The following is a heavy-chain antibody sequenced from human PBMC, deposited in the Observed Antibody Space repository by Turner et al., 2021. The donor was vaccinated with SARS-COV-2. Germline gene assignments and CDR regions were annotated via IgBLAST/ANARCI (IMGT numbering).Heavy chain of an antibody. D-gene: IGHD6-6*01. CDR2: ISYERNNK. J-gene: IGHJ5*02. CDR1: GFTFSSYA. Sequence: QVQLVESGGGVVQAGSSLSLLCPASGFTFSSYAMHWVRQAPGKGLEWVAVISYERNNKNYADPVKGRFTISRDNSKNTLYLQMNSLRAEDTAVYYCARDGYSSSSIGYNWFDPWGQGTLVTVSS. CDR3: ARDGYSSSSIGYNWFDP. V-gene: IGHV3-30-3*01.